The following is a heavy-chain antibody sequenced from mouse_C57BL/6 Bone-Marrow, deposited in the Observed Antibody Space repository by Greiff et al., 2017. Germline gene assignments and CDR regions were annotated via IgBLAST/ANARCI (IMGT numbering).Heavy chain of an antibody. D-gene: IGHD2-12*01. CDR3: ARPTIVDWYFDV. CDR1: GYTFTSYG. CDR2: IYPRSGNT. Sequence: QVQLQQSGAELARPGASVKLSCKASGYTFTSYGISWVKQRTGQGLEWIGEIYPRSGNTYYNETFKGKATLTADKSSSTAYMELRSLTSEDSAVYFCARPTIVDWYFDVWGTGTTVTVSS. V-gene: IGHV1-81*01. J-gene: IGHJ1*03.